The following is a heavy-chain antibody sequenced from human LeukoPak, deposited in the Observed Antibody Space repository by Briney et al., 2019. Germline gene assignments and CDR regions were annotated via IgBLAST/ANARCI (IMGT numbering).Heavy chain of an antibody. D-gene: IGHD5-12*01. J-gene: IGHJ4*02. CDR3: TTDGEIIVATTDDY. CDR1: GFTFSNAW. CDR2: IKSKTDGGTT. Sequence: PGGSPRLSCAASGFTFSNAWMSWIRQAPGKGLEWVGRIKSKTDGGTTDYAAPVKGRFTISRDDSKNTLYLQMNSLKTEDTAVYYCTTDGEIIVATTDDYWGQGTLVTVSS. V-gene: IGHV3-15*01.